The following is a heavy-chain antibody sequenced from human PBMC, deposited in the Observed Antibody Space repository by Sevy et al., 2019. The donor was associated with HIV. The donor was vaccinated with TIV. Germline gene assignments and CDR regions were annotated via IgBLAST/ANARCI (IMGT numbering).Heavy chain of an antibody. V-gene: IGHV3-23*01. CDR1: GFTFSTYA. Sequence: GGSLRLSCVASGFTFSTYAMNWVRQAPGKGLEWVSVISDSGYSTNYADFVKGRFTISRDNSKNTLYLQMNSLRAEDTAVYYCAKDWFYYYYGMDVWGQGTTFTVSS. CDR2: ISDSGYST. D-gene: IGHD3-10*01. J-gene: IGHJ6*02. CDR3: AKDWFYYYYGMDV.